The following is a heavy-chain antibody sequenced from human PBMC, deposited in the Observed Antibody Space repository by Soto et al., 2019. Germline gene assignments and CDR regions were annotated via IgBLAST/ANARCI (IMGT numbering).Heavy chain of an antibody. CDR1: GGSISSGGDY. V-gene: IGHV4-31*03. D-gene: IGHD4-17*01. CDR2: IYYSGST. J-gene: IGHJ4*02. Sequence: SETLSLTCTVAGGSISSGGDYWSWIRQHPGKGLEWIGYIYYSGSTYYNPSLKSRVTISVDTSKNQFSLKLSSVTAADTAGYYAASTAGADVYSWGQGTLLTVSS. CDR3: ASTAGADVYS.